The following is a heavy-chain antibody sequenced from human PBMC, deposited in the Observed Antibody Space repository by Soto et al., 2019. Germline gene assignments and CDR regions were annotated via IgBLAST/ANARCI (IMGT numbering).Heavy chain of an antibody. CDR2: ISGSGGST. CDR1: GFTFSSYA. J-gene: IGHJ4*02. V-gene: IGHV3-23*01. Sequence: GGSLRLSCAASGFTFSSYAMSGVRQAPGKGLEWVSAISGSGGSTYYADSVKGRFTISRDNSKNTLYLQMNSLRAEDTAVYYCAKVGYSYGDPPNYFDYWGQGTLVTVSS. CDR3: AKVGYSYGDPPNYFDY. D-gene: IGHD5-18*01.